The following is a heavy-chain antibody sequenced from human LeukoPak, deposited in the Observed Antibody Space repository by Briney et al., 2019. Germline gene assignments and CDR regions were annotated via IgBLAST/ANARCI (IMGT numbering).Heavy chain of an antibody. J-gene: IGHJ4*02. V-gene: IGHV5-51*01. CDR3: ARHRPYSSGWRHFDY. CDR2: IYPGDSDT. CDR1: GYTFTNYW. D-gene: IGHD6-19*01. Sequence: GESLKISCKASGYTFTNYWIGWVRQMPGKGLEWMGIIYPGDSDTRYSPSFQGQVTISADKSISTAYLQWSSLTASDTAMYYCARHRPYSSGWRHFDYWGQGTLVTVSS.